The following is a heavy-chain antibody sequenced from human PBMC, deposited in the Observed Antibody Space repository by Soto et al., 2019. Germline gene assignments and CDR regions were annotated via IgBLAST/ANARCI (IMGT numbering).Heavy chain of an antibody. CDR1: GYTFTTFW. CDR3: ARLFCSTTTCDSWFAP. J-gene: IGHJ5*02. D-gene: IGHD2-2*01. Sequence: STGFGYTFTTFWMSCVRQMRGKGLEWMGRIDPRDSYVNYSPSFQGHVTISLDKSISPAYLQWGSLKASDTAMYYCARLFCSTTTCDSWFAPWGQGTLV. V-gene: IGHV5-10-1*01. CDR2: IDPRDSYV.